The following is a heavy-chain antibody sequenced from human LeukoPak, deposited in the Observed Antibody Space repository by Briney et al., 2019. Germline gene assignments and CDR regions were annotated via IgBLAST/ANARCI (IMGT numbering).Heavy chain of an antibody. CDR1: GYSFTSYW. CDR3: ARSIAATAPGVDF. Sequence: GESLKISCKGSGYSFTSYWIGWVRQMPGKGLEWMGIVYPGDSDTRYSPSFQGQVTIPADKSISTAYLQWSSLKASDTAMYYCARSIAATAPGVDFWGQGTLVTVSS. CDR2: VYPGDSDT. V-gene: IGHV5-51*01. D-gene: IGHD6-13*01. J-gene: IGHJ4*02.